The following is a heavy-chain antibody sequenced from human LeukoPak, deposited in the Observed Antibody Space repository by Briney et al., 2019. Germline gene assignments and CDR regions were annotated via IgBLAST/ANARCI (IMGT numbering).Heavy chain of an antibody. CDR2: ISSSGSSM. CDR3: ARSGRGGAFDI. CDR1: GFTFSSYE. J-gene: IGHJ3*02. Sequence: GSLRLSCAASGFTFSSYEMNWVRQAPGKGLEWVSYISSSGSSMYYADSVKGRFTISRDNAKNTLYLQMNSLRAEDTAVYYCARSGRGGAFDIWGHGTMVTVSS. D-gene: IGHD1-26*01. V-gene: IGHV3-48*03.